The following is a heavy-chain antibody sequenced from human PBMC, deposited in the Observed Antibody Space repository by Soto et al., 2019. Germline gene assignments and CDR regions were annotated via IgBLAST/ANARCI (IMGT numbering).Heavy chain of an antibody. CDR2: ITGSGGDT. D-gene: IGHD2-15*01. Sequence: EVLLLESGGGLVQSGGSLRLSCAASGFTFSTYAMSWVRQAPGKGLEWVSAITGSGGDTWHADSVKGRLTISRDNSKSTLYLQMNSLRADDTALYYCAKGSGGSRPSYLDYWGQGSLVTVSS. CDR1: GFTFSTYA. V-gene: IGHV3-23*01. J-gene: IGHJ4*02. CDR3: AKGSGGSRPSYLDY.